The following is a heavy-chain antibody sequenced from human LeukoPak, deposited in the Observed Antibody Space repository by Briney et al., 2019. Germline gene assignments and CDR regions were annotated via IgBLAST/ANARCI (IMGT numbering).Heavy chain of an antibody. CDR2: ISYDGSNK. J-gene: IGHJ4*02. D-gene: IGHD3-22*01. V-gene: IGHV3-30*18. CDR1: GFTFSSYG. CDR3: AKDRVVIWSGYFDY. Sequence: PGGSLRLSCAASGFTFSSYGMHWVRQAPGKGLGWVAVISYDGSNKYYADSVKGRFTISRDNPKNTLYLQMNSLRAEDTAVYYCAKDRVVIWSGYFDYWGQGTLVTVSS.